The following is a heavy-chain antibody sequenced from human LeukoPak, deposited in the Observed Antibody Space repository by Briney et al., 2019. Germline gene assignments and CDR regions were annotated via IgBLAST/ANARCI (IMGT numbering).Heavy chain of an antibody. J-gene: IGHJ6*02. CDR2: ISYDGSNK. CDR1: GFTFGSYG. Sequence: PGRSLRLSCEASGFTFGSYGMQWVRQAPGKGLEWVALISYDGSNKYYADSVKGRFTISGDNSKNTLYLQMNSLRAEDTAVYYSVFDWLLKWDVWGQGTTVTVSS. CDR3: VFDWLLKWDV. V-gene: IGHV3-30*03. D-gene: IGHD3-9*01.